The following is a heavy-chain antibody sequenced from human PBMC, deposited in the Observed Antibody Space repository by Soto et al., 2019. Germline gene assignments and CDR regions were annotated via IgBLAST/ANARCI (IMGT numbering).Heavy chain of an antibody. J-gene: IGHJ2*01. Sequence: KGLEWVAVISYDGRNKYYADSVKGRFTISRDNSKNMMYLKMNSLRAEDTAVYYFFFQAEDGIRVTVTVSAFLLNRYADL. CDR3: FFQAEDGIRVTVTVSAFLLNRYADL. CDR2: ISYDGRNK. V-gene: IGHV3-30*04. D-gene: IGHD2-2*01.